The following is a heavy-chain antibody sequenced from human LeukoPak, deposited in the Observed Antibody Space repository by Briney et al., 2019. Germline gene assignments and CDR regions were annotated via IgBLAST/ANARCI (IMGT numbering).Heavy chain of an antibody. CDR1: GYTFTSYG. CDR2: ISAYNGNT. V-gene: IGHV1-18*01. J-gene: IGHJ4*02. Sequence: GASVKVSFKASGYTFTSYGISWVRQAPGQGLEWMGWISAYNGNTNYAQKLQGRVTMTTDTSTSTAYMELRSLRSDDTAVYYCARDVATGYSRARRDYWGQGTLVTVSS. D-gene: IGHD6-13*01. CDR3: ARDVATGYSRARRDY.